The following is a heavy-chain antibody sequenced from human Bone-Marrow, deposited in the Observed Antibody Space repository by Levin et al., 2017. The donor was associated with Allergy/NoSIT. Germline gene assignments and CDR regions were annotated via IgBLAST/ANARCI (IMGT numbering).Heavy chain of an antibody. J-gene: IGHJ4*02. CDR3: ARDNGMIVVVTPYDY. D-gene: IGHD3-22*01. CDR1: GYTFTSYG. CDR2: ISAYNGNT. V-gene: IGHV1-18*01. Sequence: GESLKISCKASGYTFTSYGISWVRQAPGQGLEWMGWISAYNGNTNYAQKLQGRVTMTTDTSTSTAYMELRSLRSDDTAVYYCARDNGMIVVVTPYDYWGQRTLVTVSS.